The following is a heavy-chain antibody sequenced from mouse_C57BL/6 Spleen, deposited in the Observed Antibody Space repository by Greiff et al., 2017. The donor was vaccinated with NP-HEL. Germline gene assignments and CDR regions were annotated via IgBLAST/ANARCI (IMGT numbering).Heavy chain of an antibody. CDR1: GYTFTDYY. CDR2: INPNNGGT. J-gene: IGHJ2*01. CDR3: ARGGGPYYFDY. Sequence: VQLQQSGPELVKPGASVKISCKASGYTFTDYYMNWVKQSHGKSLEWIGDINPNNGGTRYNQKFKGKATLTVDKSSSTAYMELRSLTSEDSAVYYCARGGGPYYFDYWGQGTTLTVSS. V-gene: IGHV1-26*01.